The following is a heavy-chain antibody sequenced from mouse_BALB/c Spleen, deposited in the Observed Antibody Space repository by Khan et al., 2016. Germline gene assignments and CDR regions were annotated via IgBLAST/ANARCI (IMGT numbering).Heavy chain of an antibody. V-gene: IGHV9-3-1*01. D-gene: IGHD3-3*01. Sequence: QCQLVQSGPELKKPGETVKISCKASGYTFTNYGMNWVKQAPGKGLKWMGWINTYTGEPTYADDFKGRFAFSLETSASTAYLQINNLKNEDTATYFCARKGWGFAYWGQGTLVTVSA. CDR1: GYTFTNYG. CDR3: ARKGWGFAY. J-gene: IGHJ3*01. CDR2: INTYTGEP.